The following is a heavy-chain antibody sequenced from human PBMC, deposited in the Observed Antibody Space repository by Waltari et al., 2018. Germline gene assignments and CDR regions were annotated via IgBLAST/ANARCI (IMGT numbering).Heavy chain of an antibody. CDR1: GDSIGSSSFY. J-gene: IGHJ3*02. V-gene: IGHV4-39*01. CDR2: ISDGGRT. Sequence: QLQLQESGPGLVEPSETLSLTCSVSGDSIGSSSFYWGWVRQSPGQGLEWIGSISDGGRTSFHPSLKSRVTVSVDTSKNQFSLKLTSVTAADTATYYCARHSDRYSCECGFDIWGQGTKVTVSS. D-gene: IGHD2-15*01. CDR3: ARHSDRYSCECGFDI.